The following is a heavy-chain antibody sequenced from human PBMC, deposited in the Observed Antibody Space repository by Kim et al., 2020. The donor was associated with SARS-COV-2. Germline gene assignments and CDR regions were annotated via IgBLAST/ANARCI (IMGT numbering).Heavy chain of an antibody. V-gene: IGHV1-69*04. D-gene: IGHD3-9*01. CDR1: GGTFSSYA. J-gene: IGHJ6*02. CDR2: IIPILGIA. Sequence: SVKVSCKASGGTFSSYAISWVRQAPGQGLEWMGRIIPILGIANYAQKFQGRVTITADKSTSTAYMELSSLRSEDTAVYYCARDYDILTGYYFGHYYGMDVWGQGTTVTVSS. CDR3: ARDYDILTGYYFGHYYGMDV.